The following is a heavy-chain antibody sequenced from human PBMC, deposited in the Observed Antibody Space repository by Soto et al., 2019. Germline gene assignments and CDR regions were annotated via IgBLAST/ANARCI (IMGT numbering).Heavy chain of an antibody. CDR2: IWYDGSNK. J-gene: IGHJ4*02. CDR3: AGTNTTKTTTAAVAGIDY. CDR1: GFTFSSYG. D-gene: IGHD6-19*01. Sequence: GGSLRLSCAASGFTFSSYGMHWVHQAPGKGLEWVAVIWYDGSNKYYADSVKGRFTISRDNSKNTLYLQMNSLRAEDTAVYYCAGTNTTKTTTAAVAGIDYWGQGTLVTVSS. V-gene: IGHV3-33*01.